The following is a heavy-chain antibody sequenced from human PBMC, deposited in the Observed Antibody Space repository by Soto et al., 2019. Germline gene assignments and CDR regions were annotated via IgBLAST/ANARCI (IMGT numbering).Heavy chain of an antibody. CDR1: GYSFTSYW. CDR3: ARLEWQLNNWFDP. D-gene: IGHD1-26*01. J-gene: IGHJ5*02. CDR2: IDPSDSYT. Sequence: GESLKISCKGSGYSFTSYWISWVRQMPGKGLEWMGRIDPSDSYTNYSPSFQGHVTISADKSISTAYLQWSSLTASDTATYYCARLEWQLNNWFDPWGQGTLVTVSS. V-gene: IGHV5-10-1*01.